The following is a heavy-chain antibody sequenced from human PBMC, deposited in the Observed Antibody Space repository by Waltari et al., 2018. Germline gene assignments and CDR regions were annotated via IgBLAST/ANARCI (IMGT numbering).Heavy chain of an antibody. CDR3: AREEGAFDP. J-gene: IGHJ5*02. D-gene: IGHD3-16*01. CDR2: IIPIFGTA. Sequence: QVQLVQSGADVTKPGSSVKVSCTASVCTFSRYAISWVRQAPGQGLEWMGGIIPIFGTANYEQKFQGRVTITTDEATSKAYMELSSLRAEDTAVYYCAREEGAFDPWGQGTLVTVS. V-gene: IGHV1-69*05. CDR1: VCTFSRYA.